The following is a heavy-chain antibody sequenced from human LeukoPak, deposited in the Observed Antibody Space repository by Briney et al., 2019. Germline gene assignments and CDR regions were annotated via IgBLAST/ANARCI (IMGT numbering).Heavy chain of an antibody. V-gene: IGHV3-11*01. CDR3: ARDPPGGQYCSSTSCFFDY. CDR2: ISSSGSTI. Sequence: GRSLRLSCAASGFTFSDYYMSWIRQAPGKGLEWVSYISSSGSTIYYADSVKGRFTISRDNAKNSLYLQMNSLRAEDTAVYYCARDPPGGQYCSSTSCFFDYWGQGTLVTVSS. J-gene: IGHJ4*02. CDR1: GFTFSDYY. D-gene: IGHD2-2*01.